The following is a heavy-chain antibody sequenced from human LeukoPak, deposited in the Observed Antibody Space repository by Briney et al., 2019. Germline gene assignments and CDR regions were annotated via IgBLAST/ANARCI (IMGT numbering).Heavy chain of an antibody. CDR1: GFTFNSYA. CDR2: ISDRGGST. V-gene: IGHV3-23*01. CDR3: TTDEDWNYARKDV. D-gene: IGHD1-7*01. J-gene: IGHJ6*02. Sequence: GGSLRLSCAASGFTFNSYAMNWVRQAPGKGLEWVSAISDRGGSTYYAGSVKGRFTISRDNSKNTLYLQMNSLRAEDTAVYYCTTDEDWNYARKDVWGQGATVIVS.